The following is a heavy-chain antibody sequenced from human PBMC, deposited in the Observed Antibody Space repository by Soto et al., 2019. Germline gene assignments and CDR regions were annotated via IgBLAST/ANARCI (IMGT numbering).Heavy chain of an antibody. CDR3: ARGYSSSWYVGLGY. J-gene: IGHJ4*02. CDR2: IYSGGST. CDR1: GFTVSSNY. D-gene: IGHD6-13*01. Sequence: EVQLVESGGGLIQPGGSLRVSCAASGFTVSSNYMSWVRQAPGKGLEWVSLIYSGGSTYYADSVKGQFTISRDNSKNTLYLQMSSLRAEDTAVYYCARGYSSSWYVGLGYWGQGTLVTVSS. V-gene: IGHV3-53*01.